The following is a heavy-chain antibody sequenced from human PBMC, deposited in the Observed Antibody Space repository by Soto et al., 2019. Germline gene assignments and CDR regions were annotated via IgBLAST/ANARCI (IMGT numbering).Heavy chain of an antibody. CDR3: AKGDQLVRGAVFDP. D-gene: IGHD6-6*01. Sequence: PGGSLRLSCAASGFAFSSYAMSWVRQAPGKGLEWVSAISGSGGSTYYADSVKGRFTISRDNSKNTLYLQMNSLRAEDTAVYYSAKGDQLVRGAVFDPWGQGTLVTVSS. CDR2: ISGSGGST. V-gene: IGHV3-23*01. CDR1: GFAFSSYA. J-gene: IGHJ5*02.